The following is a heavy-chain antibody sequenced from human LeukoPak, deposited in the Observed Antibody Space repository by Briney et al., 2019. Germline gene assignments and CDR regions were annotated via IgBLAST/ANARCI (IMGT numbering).Heavy chain of an antibody. CDR3: AKGGYSYGIDY. D-gene: IGHD5-18*01. Sequence: GGSLRLSCAASGSTFSSYAMSWVRQAPGKGLEWVSAISGSGGSTYYADSVKGRFTISRDNSKNTLYLQMNSPRAEDTAVYYCAKGGYSYGIDYWGQGTLVTVSS. CDR2: ISGSGGST. CDR1: GSTFSSYA. J-gene: IGHJ4*02. V-gene: IGHV3-23*01.